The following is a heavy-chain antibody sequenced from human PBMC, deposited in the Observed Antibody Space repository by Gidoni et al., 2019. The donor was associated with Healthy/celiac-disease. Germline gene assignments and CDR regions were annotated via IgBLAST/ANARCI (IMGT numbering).Heavy chain of an antibody. CDR2: INHSGST. CDR1: GGSFSGYY. V-gene: IGHV4-34*01. Sequence: QVQLQQWGAGLLKPSETLSLTCAVYGGSFSGYYWSWIRQPPGKGLEWIGEINHSGSTNYNPSLKSRVTISVDTSKNQFSLKLSSVTAADTAVYYCARGTGDRSRYWYFDLWGRGTLVTVSS. CDR3: ARGTGDRSRYWYFDL. D-gene: IGHD7-27*01. J-gene: IGHJ2*01.